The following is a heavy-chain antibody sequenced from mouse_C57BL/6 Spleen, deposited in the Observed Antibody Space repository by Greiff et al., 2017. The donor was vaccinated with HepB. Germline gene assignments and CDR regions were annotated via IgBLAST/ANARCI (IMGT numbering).Heavy chain of an antibody. CDR1: GYTFTSYW. V-gene: IGHV1-64*01. CDR2: IHPNSGST. J-gene: IGHJ4*01. Sequence: QVQLQQPGAELVKPGASVKLSCKASGYTFTSYWMHWVKQRPGQGLEWIGMIHPNSGSTNYNEKFKSKATLTVDKSSSTAYMQLSSLTSEDSAVYYCARRRDSNYDAMDYWGQGTSVTVSS. D-gene: IGHD2-5*01. CDR3: ARRRDSNYDAMDY.